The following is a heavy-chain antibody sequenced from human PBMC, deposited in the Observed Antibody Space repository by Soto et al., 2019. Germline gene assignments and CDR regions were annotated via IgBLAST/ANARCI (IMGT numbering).Heavy chain of an antibody. CDR2: IKHDGSEK. D-gene: IGHD6-19*01. CDR3: ASDSSGWYYFDY. V-gene: IGHV3-7*01. CDR1: GFTFSSYW. Sequence: PGGSLRLSCAASGFTFSSYWMSWVRQAPGKGLEWVANIKHDGSEKYHVDSVKGRFTISRDNAKNSLYLQMNSLRAEDTAVSYCASDSSGWYYFDYWGQGTLVTVSS. J-gene: IGHJ4*02.